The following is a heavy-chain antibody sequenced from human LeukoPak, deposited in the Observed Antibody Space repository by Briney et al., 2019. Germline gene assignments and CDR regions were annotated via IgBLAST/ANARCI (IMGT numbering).Heavy chain of an antibody. V-gene: IGHV4-30-4*08. D-gene: IGHD1-26*01. CDR2: IYNSGTA. CDR3: AREVGETRDSDAFDI. J-gene: IGHJ3*02. CDR1: GFTFSDFW. Sequence: LRLSCAGSGFTFSDFWMTWVRQPPGKGLEWIGYIYNSGTAYYNPSLKSRVTVSIDTSKNQFSLKLSSLTAADTAVYYCAREVGETRDSDAFDIWGQGSMVTVSS.